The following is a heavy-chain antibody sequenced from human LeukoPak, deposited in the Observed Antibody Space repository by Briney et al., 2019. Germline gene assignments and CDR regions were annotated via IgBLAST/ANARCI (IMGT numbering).Heavy chain of an antibody. J-gene: IGHJ4*02. CDR1: QFSISYDW. D-gene: IGHD6-19*01. V-gene: IGHV3-7*01. CDR2: IKEDGRDI. Sequence: GGSVSPSCAASQFSISYDWMHWVRQAPGKGLEWVASIKEDGRDIHYLDSVKGRFSISRDNAKNSLYLEMNTLRAEDTAVYYCVRGSGWFFGLWGQG. CDR3: VRGSGWFFGL.